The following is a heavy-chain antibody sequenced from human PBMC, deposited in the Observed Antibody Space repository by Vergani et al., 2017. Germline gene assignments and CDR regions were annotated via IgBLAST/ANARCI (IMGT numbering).Heavy chain of an antibody. Sequence: EVQLVESRGVLVQPGGSLRLSCAASGFTVSSHEMSWVRQAPGKGLEWVSSISGGSTYYADSRKGRFTISRDNSKNTLYLQMNSLRAEDTAVYYCAKYGSGTGGYWGWGQGTLVTVSS. CDR3: AKYGSGTGGYWG. D-gene: IGHD1-26*01. J-gene: IGHJ4*02. CDR2: ISGGST. CDR1: GFTVSSHE. V-gene: IGHV3-38-3*01.